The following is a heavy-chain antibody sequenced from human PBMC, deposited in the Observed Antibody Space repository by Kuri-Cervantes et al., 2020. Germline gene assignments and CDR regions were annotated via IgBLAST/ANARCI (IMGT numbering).Heavy chain of an antibody. CDR2: ISYDGSNK. V-gene: IGHV3-30*18. CDR1: GFTFSSYG. Sequence: GESLKISCAASGFTFSSYGMHWVRQAPGKGLEWVAVISYDGSNKYYADSVKGRFTISRDNSKNTLYLQMNSLRAEDTAVHYCAKEWGSWQVLDNWGQGTLVTVSS. CDR3: AKEWGSWQVLDN. J-gene: IGHJ4*02. D-gene: IGHD3-16*01.